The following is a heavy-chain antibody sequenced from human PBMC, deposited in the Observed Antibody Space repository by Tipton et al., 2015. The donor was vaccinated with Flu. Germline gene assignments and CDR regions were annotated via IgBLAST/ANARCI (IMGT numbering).Heavy chain of an antibody. CDR1: GDSIRRGYF. CDR3: ARHRGSGSYYMWDY. CDR2: ISHFETT. V-gene: IGHV4-38-2*01. D-gene: IGHD3-10*01. Sequence: TLSLTCAVSGDSIRRGYFWGWIRQSPGKGLEWIGSISHFETTYYYPSLESRVSISVDTSKNQFSLKLSSVTAADTAAYYCARHRGSGSYYMWDYWGQGTLVTVSS. J-gene: IGHJ4*02.